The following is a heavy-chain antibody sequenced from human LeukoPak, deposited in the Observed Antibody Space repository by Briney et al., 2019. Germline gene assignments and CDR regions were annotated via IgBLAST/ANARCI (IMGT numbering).Heavy chain of an antibody. CDR1: GYTFTSYG. D-gene: IGHD6-19*01. Sequence: ASVKVSCKASGYTFTSYGISWVRQAPGQGLEWMGWISAYNGNTNYAQKLLGRVTMTTDTSTSTAYMELRSLRSDDTAVYYCASSASSGWNFDYWGQGTLVTVSS. V-gene: IGHV1-18*01. CDR2: ISAYNGNT. CDR3: ASSASSGWNFDY. J-gene: IGHJ4*02.